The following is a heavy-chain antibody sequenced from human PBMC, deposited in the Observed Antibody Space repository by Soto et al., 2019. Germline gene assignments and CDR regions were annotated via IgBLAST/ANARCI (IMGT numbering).Heavy chain of an antibody. CDR3: AREWGGIAAAGRKYFDY. CDR2: TYYRSKWYN. Sequence: KQSQTLSLPCAISGDSVSSNSAAWNWIRQSPSRGLEWLGRTYYRSKWYNDYAVSVKSRITINPDTSKNQFSLQLNSVTPEDTAVYYCAREWGGIAAAGRKYFDYWGQGTLVTVSS. CDR1: GDSVSSNSAA. D-gene: IGHD6-13*01. J-gene: IGHJ4*02. V-gene: IGHV6-1*01.